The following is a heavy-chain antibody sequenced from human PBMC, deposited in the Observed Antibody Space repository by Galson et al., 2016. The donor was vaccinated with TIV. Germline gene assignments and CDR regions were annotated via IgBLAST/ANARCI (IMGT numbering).Heavy chain of an antibody. CDR3: ARSQSGPSQLDY. Sequence: SLRLSCAASGFKFSRYAMHWVRQAPGKGLEWVAVIFYEGVNEDCADSVKGRFTISRDNSKNILYLQVSSLRVEDTAVYFCARSQSGPSQLDYWGQGTLVTVSS. V-gene: IGHV3-30*12. CDR1: GFKFSRYA. J-gene: IGHJ4*02. CDR2: IFYEGVNE. D-gene: IGHD3-10*01.